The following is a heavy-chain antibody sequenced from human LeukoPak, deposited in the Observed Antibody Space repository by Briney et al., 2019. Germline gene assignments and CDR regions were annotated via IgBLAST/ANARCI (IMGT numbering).Heavy chain of an antibody. D-gene: IGHD6-19*01. CDR1: GFIFSNYG. CDR2: ISSNGGTT. Sequence: GGSLRLSCTASGFIFSNYGIHWVRQAPGRGLEFVSRISSNGGTTYYANSLKGRFTISRDNSKNTVYLQMASLRPEDMAVYYCARVPFSSAWYDYWGQGTLVTVSS. CDR3: ARVPFSSAWYDY. V-gene: IGHV3-64*01. J-gene: IGHJ4*02.